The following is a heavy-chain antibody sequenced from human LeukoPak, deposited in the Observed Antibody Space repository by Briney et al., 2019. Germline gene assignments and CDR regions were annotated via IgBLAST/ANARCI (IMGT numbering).Heavy chain of an antibody. CDR3: AKDFWFGELLYMFDY. V-gene: IGHV3-23*01. D-gene: IGHD3-10*01. CDR1: GFTFSSYA. CDR2: IGGSGGST. Sequence: QPGGSLRLSCAASGFTFSSYAMSWVRQAPGKGLEWVSAIGGSGGSTYYADSVKGRFTISRDNSKNTLYLQMNSLRAEDTAVYYCAKDFWFGELLYMFDYWGQGTLVTVSS. J-gene: IGHJ4*02.